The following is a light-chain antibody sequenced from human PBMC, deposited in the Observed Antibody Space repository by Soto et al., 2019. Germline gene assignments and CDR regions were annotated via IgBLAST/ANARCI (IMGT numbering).Light chain of an antibody. CDR1: QSISSW. Sequence: DIQMTQSPSTLSASVGDRVTITCRASQSISSWLAWYQQKPGKAPKVLTYKASSLESGVPLRFSGCGSGTEFTLTISSLQPDDVATYYCQQYNSYWTFGQWTKVEIK. J-gene: IGKJ1*01. V-gene: IGKV1-5*03. CDR3: QQYNSYWT. CDR2: KAS.